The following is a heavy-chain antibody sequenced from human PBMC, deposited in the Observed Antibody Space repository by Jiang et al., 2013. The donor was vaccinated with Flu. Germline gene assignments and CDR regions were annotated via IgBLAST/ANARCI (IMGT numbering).Heavy chain of an antibody. Sequence: SGAEVKKPGASVKVSCKASGYTFTSYAMHWVRQAPGQRLEWMGWINAGNGNTKYSQKFQGRVTITRDTSASTAYMELSSLRSEDTAVYYCARDLGIAAAGTKGWFDPWGQGTLVTVSS. CDR3: ARDLGIAAAGTKGWFDP. J-gene: IGHJ5*02. CDR1: GYTFTSYA. CDR2: INAGNGNT. D-gene: IGHD6-13*01. V-gene: IGHV1-3*01.